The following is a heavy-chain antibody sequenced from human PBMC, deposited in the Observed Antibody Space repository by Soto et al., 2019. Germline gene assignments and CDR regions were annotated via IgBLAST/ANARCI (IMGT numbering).Heavy chain of an antibody. CDR2: IKKKSDGGTT. D-gene: IGHD6-6*01. CDR1: GLTFNNAS. Sequence: GGSLRLSCAASGLTFNNASMTWVRQAPGKGVEWVGRIKKKSDGGTTDYAAPVKGRFTISRDNSKDALYLQMNSLRAEDTAVYYCANLYSSSFDYWGQGTVVTVSS. J-gene: IGHJ4*02. CDR3: ANLYSSSFDY. V-gene: IGHV3-15*01.